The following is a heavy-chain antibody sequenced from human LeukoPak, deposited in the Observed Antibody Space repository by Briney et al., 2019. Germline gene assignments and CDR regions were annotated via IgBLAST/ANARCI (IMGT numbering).Heavy chain of an antibody. J-gene: IGHJ4*02. V-gene: IGHV1-69*05. CDR3: ARGAILEWLPLSDSSRYYFDY. Sequence: SVKVSCKASGGTFSNYAISWVRQAPGQGLEWMGGIIPIFGTANYAQKFQGRVTITTDGSTSTDYMELSTLRSEDTAVYYCARGAILEWLPLSDSSRYYFDYWGQGTLVTVSS. D-gene: IGHD3-3*02. CDR1: GGTFSNYA. CDR2: IIPIFGTA.